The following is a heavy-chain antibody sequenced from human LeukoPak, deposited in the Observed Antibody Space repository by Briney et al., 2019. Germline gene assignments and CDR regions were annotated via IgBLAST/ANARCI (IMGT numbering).Heavy chain of an antibody. D-gene: IGHD6-13*01. J-gene: IGHJ6*03. Sequence: SVKVSCKASGYTFTSYGISWVRQAPGQGLEWMGGIIPIFGTANYAQKFQGRVTITTDESTSTAYMELSSLRSEDTAVYYCAREAGIAAAGYYYYYMDVWGKGTTVTVSS. CDR1: GYTFTSYG. V-gene: IGHV1-69*05. CDR3: AREAGIAAAGYYYYYMDV. CDR2: IIPIFGTA.